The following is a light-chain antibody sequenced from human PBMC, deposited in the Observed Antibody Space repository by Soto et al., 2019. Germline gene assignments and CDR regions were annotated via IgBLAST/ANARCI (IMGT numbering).Light chain of an antibody. V-gene: IGKV1-5*03. CDR3: LQYNSHSWT. CDR1: QSISSW. J-gene: IGKJ1*01. CDR2: KAS. Sequence: DIQMTQSPSTLSASVGDRVTITCRASQSISSWLAGYQHKPGKAPKLLIYKASSLESGVPSRFSGSGSGTEVTLTISTLQPEDFASYYCLQYNSHSWTFGQGTKVEIK.